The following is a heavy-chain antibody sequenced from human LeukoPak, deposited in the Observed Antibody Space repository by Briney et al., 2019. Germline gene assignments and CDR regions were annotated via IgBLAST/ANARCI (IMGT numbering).Heavy chain of an antibody. Sequence: GGSLRLSCAASGFTFSSYAMSWVRQAPGKGLEWVSSISDSGGSTYYADSVKGRFTLSRDNSKSTLYLQMNSLRADDTAVYHCAKFFAPSGGASGWTWTIDYWGQGTLVTVSS. V-gene: IGHV3-23*01. J-gene: IGHJ4*02. CDR3: AKFFAPSGGASGWTWTIDY. D-gene: IGHD6-25*01. CDR1: GFTFSSYA. CDR2: ISDSGGST.